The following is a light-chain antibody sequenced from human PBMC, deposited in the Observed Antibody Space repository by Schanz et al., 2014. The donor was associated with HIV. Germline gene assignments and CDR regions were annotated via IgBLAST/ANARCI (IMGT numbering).Light chain of an antibody. CDR2: GAS. Sequence: EIVLTQSPGTLSLSPGEVGTLSCRASQSISTHLAWYQQKPGQAPTLLIYGASKRATGIPDRFIGSGSGTEFTLTISSLQSEDFAVYYCQHHNNWPWTFGQGTKVEI. CDR3: QHHNNWPWT. V-gene: IGKV3D-15*01. J-gene: IGKJ1*01. CDR1: QSISTH.